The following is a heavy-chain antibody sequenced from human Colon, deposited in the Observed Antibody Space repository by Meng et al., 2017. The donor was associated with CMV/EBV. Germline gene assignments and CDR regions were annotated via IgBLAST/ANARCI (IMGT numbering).Heavy chain of an antibody. CDR1: GFTSSSYD. J-gene: IGHJ5*02. CDR3: TSGRWGP. V-gene: IGHV3-48*03. Sequence: GRSLRLSCRMSGFTSSSYDMNWVRQTTEKGLEWVAHIDSEGTIKYYAESVQGRFTITRDNAKGSLYLQMNSLTVDDTALYYCTSGRWGPWGHGTLVTVSS. D-gene: IGHD4-23*01. CDR2: IDSEGTIK.